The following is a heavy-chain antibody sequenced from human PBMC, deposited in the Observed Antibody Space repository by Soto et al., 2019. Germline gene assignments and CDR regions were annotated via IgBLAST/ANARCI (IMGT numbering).Heavy chain of an antibody. CDR1: GGTFSSYT. J-gene: IGHJ4*02. CDR3: ARGPLFHAVVPDY. CDR2: IIPILGIA. Sequence: QVQLVQSGAEVKKPGSSVKVSCKASGGTFSSYTISWVRQAPGQGLEWMGRIIPILGIANYAQKLQGRVTMTTDTSTSTAYMELRSLRSDDTAVYYCARGPLFHAVVPDYWGQGTLVTVSS. D-gene: IGHD3-22*01. V-gene: IGHV1-69*02.